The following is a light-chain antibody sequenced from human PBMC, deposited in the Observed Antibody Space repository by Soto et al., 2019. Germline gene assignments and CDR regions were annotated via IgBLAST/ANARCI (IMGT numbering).Light chain of an antibody. V-gene: IGKV3D-20*02. CDR3: QQRSNWPPRIP. J-gene: IGKJ4*01. Sequence: EIVLTQSPGTLSLYPGERATLSCRASQSVSSSYLAWYQQKPGQTPRLLIYEASRRATGIPARFSGSGSGTDFTLTISSLEPEDFAVYYCQQRSNWPPRIPFGGVTKVAIK. CDR1: QSVSSSY. CDR2: EAS.